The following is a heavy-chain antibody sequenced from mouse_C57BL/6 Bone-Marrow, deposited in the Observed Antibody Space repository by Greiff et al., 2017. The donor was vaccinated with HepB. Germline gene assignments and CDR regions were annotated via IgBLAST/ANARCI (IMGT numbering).Heavy chain of an antibody. J-gene: IGHJ3*01. CDR3: ARSPAWFAY. Sequence: EVKVEESGGGLVKPGGSLKLSCAASGFTFSSYAMSWVRQTPEKRLEWVATISDGGSYTYYPDNVKGRFTISRDNAKNNLYLQMSHLKSEDTAMYYCARSPAWFAYWGQGTLVTVSA. CDR2: ISDGGSYT. CDR1: GFTFSSYA. V-gene: IGHV5-4*03.